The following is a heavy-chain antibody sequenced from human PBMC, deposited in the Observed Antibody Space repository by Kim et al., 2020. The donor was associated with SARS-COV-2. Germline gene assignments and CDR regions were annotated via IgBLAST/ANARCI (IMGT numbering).Heavy chain of an antibody. Sequence: SETLSLTCAVYGGSFSGYYWSWIRQPPGKGLEWIGEINHSGSTNYNPSLKSRVTISVDTSKNQFSLKLSSVTAADTAVYYCARQTYYYDSGSYYDAFDIWGKGTMVTVSS. D-gene: IGHD3-10*01. CDR2: INHSGST. J-gene: IGHJ3*02. V-gene: IGHV4-34*01. CDR1: GGSFSGYY. CDR3: ARQTYYYDSGSYYDAFDI.